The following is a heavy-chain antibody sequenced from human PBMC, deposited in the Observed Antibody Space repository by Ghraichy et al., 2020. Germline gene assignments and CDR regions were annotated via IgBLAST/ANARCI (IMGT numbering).Heavy chain of an antibody. D-gene: IGHD2-15*01. Sequence: GALRLSCAASGFTFSSYSMNWVRQAPGKGLEWVSSISSSSSYIYYADSVKGRFTISRDNAKNSLYLQMNSLRAEDTAVYYCARGLGYCSGGSCYSDYWGQGTLVTVSS. CDR1: GFTFSSYS. J-gene: IGHJ4*02. V-gene: IGHV3-21*01. CDR3: ARGLGYCSGGSCYSDY. CDR2: ISSSSSYI.